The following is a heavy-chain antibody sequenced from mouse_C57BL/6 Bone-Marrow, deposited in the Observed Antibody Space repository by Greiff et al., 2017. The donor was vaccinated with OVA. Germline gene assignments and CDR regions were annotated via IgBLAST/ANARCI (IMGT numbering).Heavy chain of an antibody. D-gene: IGHD2-5*01. Sequence: QVQLKQPGAELVKPGASVKLSCKASGYTFTSYWMHWVKQRPGQGLEWIGMIHPNSGSTNYNEKFKSKATLTVDKSSSTAYMQLSSLTSEDSAVYYCARPLYYSNYMFAYWGQGTLVTVSA. J-gene: IGHJ3*01. CDR3: ARPLYYSNYMFAY. V-gene: IGHV1-64*01. CDR1: GYTFTSYW. CDR2: IHPNSGST.